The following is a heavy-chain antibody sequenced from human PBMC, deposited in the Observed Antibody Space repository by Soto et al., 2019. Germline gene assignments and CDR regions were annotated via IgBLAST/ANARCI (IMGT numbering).Heavy chain of an antibody. J-gene: IGHJ5*02. CDR1: GGTFSSYT. CDR2: IIPILGIA. Sequence: ASVKVSCKASGGTFSSYTISWVRQAPGQGLEWMGRIIPILGIANYAQKFQGRVTITADKSTSTAYMELSSLRSEDTAVYYCARAPALGYCSGGSCYAKRVWFDPWGQGTLVTVSS. CDR3: ARAPALGYCSGGSCYAKRVWFDP. V-gene: IGHV1-69*02. D-gene: IGHD2-15*01.